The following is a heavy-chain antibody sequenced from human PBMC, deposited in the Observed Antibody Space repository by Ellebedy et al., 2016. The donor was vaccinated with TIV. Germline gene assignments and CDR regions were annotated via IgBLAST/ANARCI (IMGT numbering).Heavy chain of an antibody. J-gene: IGHJ4*02. CDR2: ITGSGGRT. D-gene: IGHD6-19*01. Sequence: GESLKISCAASGFSFSNYAMSWVRQAPGKGLEWVSTITGSGGRTYYADSVKGRFTISRDNSMNTLSLQMSSLRAEDTAVYYCARGTLSSGWYDDYFDYWGQGALVTFSS. V-gene: IGHV3-23*01. CDR3: ARGTLSSGWYDDYFDY. CDR1: GFSFSNYA.